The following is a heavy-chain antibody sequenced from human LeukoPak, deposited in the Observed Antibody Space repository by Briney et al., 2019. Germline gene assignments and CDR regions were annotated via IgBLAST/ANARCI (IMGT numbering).Heavy chain of an antibody. Sequence: QPGRSLRLSCAASGFTFDDYAMHWVRQAPGKGLEWVSGISWNSGSIGYADSVKGRFTISRDNAKNSLYLQMNSLRAEDTALYYCAKDLGRVGEEEGYFDYWGQGTLVTVSS. D-gene: IGHD1-26*01. CDR1: GFTFDDYA. CDR2: ISWNSGSI. J-gene: IGHJ4*02. CDR3: AKDLGRVGEEEGYFDY. V-gene: IGHV3-9*01.